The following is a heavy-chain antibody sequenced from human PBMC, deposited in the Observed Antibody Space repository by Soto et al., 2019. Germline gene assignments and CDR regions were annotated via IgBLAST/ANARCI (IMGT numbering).Heavy chain of an antibody. CDR1: GGSFSGYY. J-gene: IGHJ4*02. D-gene: IGHD3-10*01. CDR2: INHSGST. CDR3: ARFRITMVRGVIIRSLESGFDY. V-gene: IGHV4-34*01. Sequence: SETLSLTCAVYGGSFSGYYWSWIRQPPGKGLEWIGEINHSGSTNYNPSLKSRVTISVDTSKNQFSLKLSSVTAADTAVYYCARFRITMVRGVIIRSLESGFDYWGQGTLVTSPQ.